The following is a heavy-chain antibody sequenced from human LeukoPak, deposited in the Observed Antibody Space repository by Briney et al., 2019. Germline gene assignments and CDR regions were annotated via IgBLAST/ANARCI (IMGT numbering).Heavy chain of an antibody. J-gene: IGHJ4*02. CDR3: ARGAYDYVWGSYRPPPFLY. V-gene: IGHV4-34*01. Sequence: PSETLSLTCAVYGGSFSGYYWSWIRQPSVKGLEWIGEINDTGSTNYNPSLKSRVTISVDTSKNQFSLKLSSVTAADTVVYYCARGAYDYVWGSYRPPPFLYWGQGTLVTVSS. CDR1: GGSFSGYY. D-gene: IGHD3-16*02. CDR2: INDTGST.